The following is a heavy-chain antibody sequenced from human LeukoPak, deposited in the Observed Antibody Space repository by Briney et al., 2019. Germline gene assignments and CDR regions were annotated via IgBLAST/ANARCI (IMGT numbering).Heavy chain of an antibody. CDR3: ARDRGNYFDY. V-gene: IGHV4-61*01. CDR1: GGSTSSSSYY. CDR2: ISYSGTT. J-gene: IGHJ4*02. Sequence: SETLSLTCTVSGGSTSSSSYYWGWIRQPPGKGLEWIGYISYSGTTNYNPSLKSRVTISVAPSKNQFSLKLRSVTAPDTAVYYCARDRGNYFDYWGQGTLVTVSS. D-gene: IGHD6-13*01.